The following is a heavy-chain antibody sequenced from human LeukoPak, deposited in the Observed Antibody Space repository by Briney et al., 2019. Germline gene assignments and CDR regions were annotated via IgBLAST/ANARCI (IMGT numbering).Heavy chain of an antibody. J-gene: IGHJ5*02. Sequence: GESLKISCXGSGYSFTSYWIGWVRQMPGKGLEWMGIIYPGDSDTRYSPSFQGQVTISADKSISTAYLQWSSLKASDTAMYYCARQWLVDPNWFDPWGQGTLVTVSS. CDR2: IYPGDSDT. V-gene: IGHV5-51*01. D-gene: IGHD6-19*01. CDR1: GYSFTSYW. CDR3: ARQWLVDPNWFDP.